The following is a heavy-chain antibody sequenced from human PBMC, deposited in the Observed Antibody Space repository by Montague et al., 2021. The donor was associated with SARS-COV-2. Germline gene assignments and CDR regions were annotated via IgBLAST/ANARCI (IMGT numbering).Heavy chain of an antibody. CDR3: ASHCGGGRCYFGMDV. V-gene: IGHV4-34*01. Sequence: SETLSLTCDVYGGSFSSYWSWIRQPPGRGLEWVGQISHGGGTNYNPSLKIRVTISVDTSKNQVSLKLSSVTAADTAVYYCASHCGGGRCYFGMDVWGQGTTVTVSS. CDR2: ISHGGGT. J-gene: IGHJ6*02. CDR1: GGSFSSY. D-gene: IGHD2-15*01.